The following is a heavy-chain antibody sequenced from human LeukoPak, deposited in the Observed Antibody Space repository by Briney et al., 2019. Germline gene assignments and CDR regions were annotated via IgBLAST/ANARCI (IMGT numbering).Heavy chain of an antibody. CDR2: IIPIFGTA. J-gene: IGHJ5*02. CDR1: GYTFTSYG. CDR3: ARDCPGRYCSTISCYSASPFDP. V-gene: IGHV1-69*13. Sequence: PWASVKVSCKASGYTFTSYGISWVRQAPGQGLEWMGGIIPIFGTANYAQNFQGRVTITADESTGTAYMELRSLRSEDTAVYYCARDCPGRYCSTISCYSASPFDPWGQGTLVTVSS. D-gene: IGHD2-2*02.